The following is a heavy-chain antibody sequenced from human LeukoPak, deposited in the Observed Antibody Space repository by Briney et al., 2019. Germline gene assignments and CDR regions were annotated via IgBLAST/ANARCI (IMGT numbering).Heavy chain of an antibody. V-gene: IGHV1-46*01. Sequence: ASVKVSCKASGYTFTSYYMHWVRQAPGQGLEWMGIINPSGGSTSYAQKFQGRVTMTTDTSTSTAYMELRSLRSDDTAVYYCAVCGGSCYSSFVYWGQGTLVTVSA. CDR1: GYTFTSYY. CDR2: INPSGGST. J-gene: IGHJ4*02. CDR3: AVCGGSCYSSFVY. D-gene: IGHD2-15*01.